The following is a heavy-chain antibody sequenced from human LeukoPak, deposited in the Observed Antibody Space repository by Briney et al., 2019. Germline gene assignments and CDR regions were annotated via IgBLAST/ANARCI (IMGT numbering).Heavy chain of an antibody. Sequence: ASVKVSCKASGYTFTGYYMHWVRQAPGQGLEWMGWINPNSGGTNYAQKFQGRVTMTRETSISTAYMELSRLRSDDTAVYYCARDYYYGSGSYAYWGQGTLVTVSS. V-gene: IGHV1-2*02. CDR1: GYTFTGYY. CDR2: INPNSGGT. D-gene: IGHD3-10*01. CDR3: ARDYYYGSGSYAY. J-gene: IGHJ4*02.